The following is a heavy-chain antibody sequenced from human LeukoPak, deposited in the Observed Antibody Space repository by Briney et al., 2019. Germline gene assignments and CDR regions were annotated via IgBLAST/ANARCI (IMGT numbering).Heavy chain of an antibody. CDR1: GFTFSSYG. Sequence: GGTLRLSCAASGFTFSSYGMSWVRQAPGKGLEWGSAISGSGGSTCYADSVKGRFTISRDNSKNTLYLQMNSLRAEDTAVYYCARDLGQYYDTSDNWFDPWGQGPLVTVSS. D-gene: IGHD3-22*01. V-gene: IGHV3-23*01. CDR3: ARDLGQYYDTSDNWFDP. CDR2: ISGSGGST. J-gene: IGHJ5*02.